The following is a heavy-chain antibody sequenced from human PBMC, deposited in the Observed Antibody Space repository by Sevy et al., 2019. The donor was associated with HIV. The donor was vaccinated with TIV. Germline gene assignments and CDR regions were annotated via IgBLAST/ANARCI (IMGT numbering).Heavy chain of an antibody. Sequence: SDTLSLTCTVSGGSVSSGSYYWSWIRQPPGKGLEWIGYIYYSGSTNYNPSLKSRVTISVDTSKNQFSLKLSSVTAADTAVYYCARASIVGATDYWGQGTLVTVSS. J-gene: IGHJ4*02. CDR2: IYYSGST. D-gene: IGHD1-26*01. V-gene: IGHV4-61*01. CDR1: GGSVSSGSYY. CDR3: ARASIVGATDY.